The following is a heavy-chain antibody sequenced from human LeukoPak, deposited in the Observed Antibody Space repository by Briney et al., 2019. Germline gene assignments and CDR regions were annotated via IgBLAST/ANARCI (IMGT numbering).Heavy chain of an antibody. Sequence: SETLSLTCTVSGDSISSSLWWSWVRQPPGKGLEWIGSIYYSGSTYYNPSLKSRVTISVDTSKNQFSLKLSSVTAADTAVYYCARTTYYYDSSGYSWGQGTLVTVSS. J-gene: IGHJ4*02. V-gene: IGHV4-4*02. CDR3: ARTTYYYDSSGYS. CDR1: GDSISSSLW. D-gene: IGHD3-22*01. CDR2: IYYSGST.